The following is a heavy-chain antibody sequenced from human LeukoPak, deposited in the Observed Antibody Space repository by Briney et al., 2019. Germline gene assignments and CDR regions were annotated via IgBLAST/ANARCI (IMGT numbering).Heavy chain of an antibody. V-gene: IGHV4-61*02. J-gene: IGHJ4*02. CDR2: IYTSGST. CDR3: AAYSSSWYDY. D-gene: IGHD6-13*01. CDR1: GGSISSGSYY. Sequence: SQTLSLTCTVSGGSISSGSYYWSWIRQPAGMGLEWIGRIYTSGSTNYNPSLKSRVTISVDTSKNQFSLKLSSVTAADTAVYYCAAYSSSWYDYWGQGTLVTVSS.